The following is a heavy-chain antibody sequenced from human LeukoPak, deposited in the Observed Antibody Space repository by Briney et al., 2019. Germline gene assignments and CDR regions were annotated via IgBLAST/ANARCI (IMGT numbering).Heavy chain of an antibody. D-gene: IGHD6-19*01. CDR3: TTYRSGHY. Sequence: GGSLRLSCAASGFTFSNYWMSWVRQAPGKGLEWVANIKADGSGTSYADSVKGRFTISRDNAKNSLDLQMNSLKTEDTAVYYCTTYRSGHYWGQGTLVTVSS. CDR2: IKADGSGT. CDR1: GFTFSNYW. J-gene: IGHJ4*02. V-gene: IGHV3-7*05.